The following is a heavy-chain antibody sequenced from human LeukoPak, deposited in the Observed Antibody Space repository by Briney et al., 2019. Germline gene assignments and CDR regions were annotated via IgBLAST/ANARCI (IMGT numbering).Heavy chain of an antibody. CDR2: INPNSGDT. CDR3: ARAPLREMATIIAAFDI. D-gene: IGHD5-24*01. V-gene: IGHV1-2*02. CDR1: GYTFTGYY. J-gene: IGHJ3*02. Sequence: ASVKVSCKTSGYTFTGYYIHWVRQAPGQGLEWMGWINPNSGDTNYAQKFQGRATITADESTSTAYMELSSLRSEDTAVYYCARAPLREMATIIAAFDIWGQGTMVTVSS.